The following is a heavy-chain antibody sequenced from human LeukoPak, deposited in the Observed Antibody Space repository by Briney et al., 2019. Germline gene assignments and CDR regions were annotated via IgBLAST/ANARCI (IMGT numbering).Heavy chain of an antibody. Sequence: SETLSLTCTVSGYSISDYYWGWIRQPPGKGLEWIGSIYHSERTYYNPSLKSRVTISGDTPRNQFSLKLSSVTAADTAVYYCAWKYYYDTSGYFYVDSWGQGTLVTVSS. CDR1: GYSISDYY. CDR3: AWKYYYDTSGYFYVDS. V-gene: IGHV4-38-2*02. J-gene: IGHJ4*02. CDR2: IYHSERT. D-gene: IGHD3-22*01.